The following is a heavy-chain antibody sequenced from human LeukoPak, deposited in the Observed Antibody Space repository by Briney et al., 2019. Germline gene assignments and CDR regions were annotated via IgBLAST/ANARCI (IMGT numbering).Heavy chain of an antibody. CDR1: GGSISSYY. CDR3: ASGRGYSYGYASY. J-gene: IGHJ4*02. D-gene: IGHD5-18*01. V-gene: IGHV4-59*08. CDR2: IYYSGST. Sequence: PSETLSLTCTVSGGSISSYYWSWIRQPPGKGLEWIGYIYYSGSTNYNPSLKSRVTISVDTSKNQFSLTLSSVTAADTAVYYCASGRGYSYGYASYWGQGTLVTVSS.